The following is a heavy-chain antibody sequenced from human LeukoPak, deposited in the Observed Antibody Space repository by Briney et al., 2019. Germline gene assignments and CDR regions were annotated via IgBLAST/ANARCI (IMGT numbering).Heavy chain of an antibody. CDR1: GGSISSGGYS. CDR2: IYHSGST. CDR3: ALSSGYYYLDY. J-gene: IGHJ4*02. Sequence: SETPSLTCAVSGGSISSGGYSWSWIRQPPGKGLEWIGYIYHSGSTYYNPSLKSRDSISVDRSKNQFSLKLSSVTAADTAVYYCALSSGYYYLDYWGQGTLVTVSS. V-gene: IGHV4-30-2*01. D-gene: IGHD3-22*01.